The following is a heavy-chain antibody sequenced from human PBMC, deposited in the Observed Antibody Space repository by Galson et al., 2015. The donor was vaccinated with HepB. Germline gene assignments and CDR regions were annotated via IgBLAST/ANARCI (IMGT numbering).Heavy chain of an antibody. J-gene: IGHJ2*01. CDR2: IYYSGST. CDR3: ARPTGRDGYNLLEYFDL. D-gene: IGHD5-24*01. CDR1: GGSISSSSYY. Sequence: ETLSLTCTVSGGSISSSSYYWGWIRQPPGKGLEWIGSIYYSGSTYYNPSLKSRVTISVDTSKNQFSLKLSSVTAADTAVYYCARPTGRDGYNLLEYFDLWGRGTLVTVSS. V-gene: IGHV4-39*01.